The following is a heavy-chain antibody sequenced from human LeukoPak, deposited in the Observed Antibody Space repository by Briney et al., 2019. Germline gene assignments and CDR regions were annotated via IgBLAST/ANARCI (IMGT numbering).Heavy chain of an antibody. J-gene: IGHJ3*02. CDR2: IYSGGST. V-gene: IGHV3-66*01. CDR3: ARGSRDYYDSSGYGVYAFDI. Sequence: PGGSLRLSCAASGFTVSSNYMSWVRQAPGKGLEWVSVIYSGGSTYYADSVKGRFTISRDNSKNTLYLQMNSLRAEDTAVYYCARGSRDYYDSSGYGVYAFDIWGQGTMVTVSS. CDR1: GFTVSSNY. D-gene: IGHD3-22*01.